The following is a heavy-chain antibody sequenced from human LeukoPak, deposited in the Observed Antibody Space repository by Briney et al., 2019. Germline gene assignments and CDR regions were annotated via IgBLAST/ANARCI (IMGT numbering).Heavy chain of an antibody. D-gene: IGHD3-3*01. V-gene: IGHV3-7*01. CDR3: ARRSINDFWSGYFRYYYYYMDV. CDR1: GFTFSSYW. Sequence: GGSLGLSCAASGFTFSSYWMSWVRKAPGKGLEWVANIKQDGSEKYYVDSVKGRFTISRDNAKNSLYLQMNSLRAEDTAVYYCARRSINDFWSGYFRYYYYYMDVWGKGTTVTVSS. CDR2: IKQDGSEK. J-gene: IGHJ6*03.